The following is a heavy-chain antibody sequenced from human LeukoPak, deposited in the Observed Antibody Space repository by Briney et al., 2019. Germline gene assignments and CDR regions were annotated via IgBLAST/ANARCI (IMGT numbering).Heavy chain of an antibody. V-gene: IGHV4-59*08. CDR1: GASISSYY. CDR2: IYYRGST. CDR3: ARPDFAGTWRGAFDI. D-gene: IGHD3-10*01. J-gene: IGHJ3*02. Sequence: SETLSLTCTVSGASISSYYWSWIRQPPGKGLEWIGYIYYRGSTNYNPSLKSRVTISVDTSKNQFSLKLSSVTAADTAVYYCARPDFAGTWRGAFDIWGQGTMVTVSS.